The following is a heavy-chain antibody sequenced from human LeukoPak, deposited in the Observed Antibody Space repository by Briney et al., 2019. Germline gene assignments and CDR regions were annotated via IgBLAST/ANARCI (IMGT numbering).Heavy chain of an antibody. J-gene: IGHJ4*02. CDR1: GFTFSSYV. CDR2: ISTSGGST. D-gene: IGHD3-16*02. Sequence: GGSLRLSCAASGFTFSSYVMSWVRQAPGKGLEWVSIISTSGGSTYYADSVKGRFTISRDNSKNTLYLQMNSLKAEDTAVYYCAKSQGSYSYTFDYWGQGTLVTVSS. CDR3: AKSQGSYSYTFDY. V-gene: IGHV3-23*01.